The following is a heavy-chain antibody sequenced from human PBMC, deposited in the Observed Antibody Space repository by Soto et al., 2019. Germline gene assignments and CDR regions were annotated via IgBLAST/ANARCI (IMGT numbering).Heavy chain of an antibody. CDR2: IYWDDDK. J-gene: IGHJ4*02. Sequence: QITLNESGPTQVKPRQTLTLTCTFSGFSLTTSGVGVGWIRQSPGKAPEGLALIYWDDDKRYSPSLKSRLTITKDTSKNQVVLTMAALDPADTATYYCAHRVLRTVFGLVTTTAIYFDFWGQGTPVAVSS. D-gene: IGHD3-3*01. CDR1: GFSLTTSGVG. CDR3: AHRVLRTVFGLVTTTAIYFDF. V-gene: IGHV2-5*02.